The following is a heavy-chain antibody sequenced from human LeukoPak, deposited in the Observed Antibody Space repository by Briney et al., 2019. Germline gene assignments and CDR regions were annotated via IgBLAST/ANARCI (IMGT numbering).Heavy chain of an antibody. CDR1: GYTFTGYY. Sequence: ASVKVSCKTSGYTFTGYYMHWVRQAPGQGLEWMGWINPNSGATNYAQKFQDRVTLTRDTSISTAYVELRRLTSDDTAVYYCAPSNSLDYYFDYWGQGTLVTVSS. J-gene: IGHJ4*02. V-gene: IGHV1-2*02. D-gene: IGHD4-23*01. CDR3: APSNSLDYYFDY. CDR2: INPNSGAT.